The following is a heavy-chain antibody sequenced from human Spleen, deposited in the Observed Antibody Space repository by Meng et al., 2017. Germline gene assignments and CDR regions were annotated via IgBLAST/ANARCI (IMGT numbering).Heavy chain of an antibody. CDR1: GFYFNNAW. CDR2: IKSNTDGGTA. J-gene: IGHJ4*02. Sequence: EVHLVESVGDLVKPGGSLRLFCSASGFYFNNAWMSWVRQAPGKGLEWVGRIKSNTDGGTAEYAAPVTGRFTISRDDSKSTLYLQMSGLRIDDTGVYYCTWDDKAVSDYWGQGTLVTVSS. D-gene: IGHD1-26*01. V-gene: IGHV3-15*01. CDR3: TWDDKAVSDY.